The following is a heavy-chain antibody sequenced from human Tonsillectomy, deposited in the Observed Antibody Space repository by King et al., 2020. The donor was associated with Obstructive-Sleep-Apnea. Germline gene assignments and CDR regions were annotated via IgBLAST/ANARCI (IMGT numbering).Heavy chain of an antibody. CDR2: ISGSGGST. D-gene: IGHD5-18*01. J-gene: IGHJ4*02. V-gene: IGHV3-23*04. CDR3: AKGLVGYGYGPLDH. Sequence: EVQLVESGGGLVQPGGSLRLSCAASGFSFGGFAMNWVRQAPGKGLEWVSVISGSGGSTFYADSVKGRFTTSRDNSNNMVYVQINNLRAEDTGVYYCAKGLVGYGYGPLDHWGQGTLVTVSS. CDR1: GFSFGGFA.